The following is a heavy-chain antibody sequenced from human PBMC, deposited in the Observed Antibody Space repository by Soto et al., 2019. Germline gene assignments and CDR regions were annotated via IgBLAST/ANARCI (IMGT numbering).Heavy chain of an antibody. D-gene: IGHD4-17*01. CDR3: AAGVTSVTTIDY. J-gene: IGHJ4*02. Sequence: QLQLQESGSGLVKPSQTLSLTCAVSGGSISSGGYSWSWIRQPPGKGLEWIGYIYHSGSTYYNPCPNNRVTISGGSTKNQYCLKPSSVTAAATAADYCAAGVTSVTTIDYWGQGTLVTVSS. CDR1: GGSISSGGYS. V-gene: IGHV4-30-2*01. CDR2: IYHSGST.